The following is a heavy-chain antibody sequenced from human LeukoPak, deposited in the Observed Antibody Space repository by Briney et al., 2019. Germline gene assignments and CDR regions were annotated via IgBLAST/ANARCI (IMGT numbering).Heavy chain of an antibody. CDR2: IYYSGST. CDR3: ARVVPDGYSDY. D-gene: IGHD5-24*01. CDR1: GGSISSYY. Sequence: PSETLSLTCTVSGGSISSYYWSWIRQPPGKGLEWIGYIYYSGSTNYGPSLKRRVTISVDTSKNQFSLKLYSVTAADTAVYYCARVVPDGYSDYWGQGTLVTVSS. V-gene: IGHV4-59*01. J-gene: IGHJ4*02.